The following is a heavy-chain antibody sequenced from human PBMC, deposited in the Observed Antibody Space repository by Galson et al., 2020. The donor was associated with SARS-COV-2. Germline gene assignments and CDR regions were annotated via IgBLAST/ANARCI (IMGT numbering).Heavy chain of an antibody. CDR3: ATFGGYDLNNGVDV. CDR2: INGDGNST. CDR1: GFSFSSYW. V-gene: IGHV3-74*03. J-gene: IGHJ6*02. Sequence: GGSLRLSCAASGFSFSSYWMHWVRQVPGKELVWVSRINGDGNSTMYADSVKGRFAISRDNARNTLSLQMNGLRAEDTAVYYCATFGGYDLNNGVDVWGQGTTVTVSS. D-gene: IGHD5-12*01.